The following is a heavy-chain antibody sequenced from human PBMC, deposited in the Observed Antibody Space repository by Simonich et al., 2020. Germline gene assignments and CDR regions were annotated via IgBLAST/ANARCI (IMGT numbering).Heavy chain of an antibody. D-gene: IGHD6-13*01. CDR3: ARGASIAAAGTID. Sequence: QVQLVQSGAEVKKPGASVKVSCKASGYTFTGYYMHWVRQAPGQGREWMGWDNPNSCGTNYEQKFQGRVTMTRDTSISTAYMGLSRLRSDDTAVYYCARGASIAAAGTIDWGQGTLVTVSS. CDR2: DNPNSCGT. V-gene: IGHV1-2*02. CDR1: GYTFTGYY. J-gene: IGHJ4*02.